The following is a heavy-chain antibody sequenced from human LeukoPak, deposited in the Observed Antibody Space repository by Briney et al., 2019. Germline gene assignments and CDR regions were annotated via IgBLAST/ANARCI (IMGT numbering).Heavy chain of an antibody. D-gene: IGHD5-12*01. V-gene: IGHV1-18*01. Sequence: ASVKVSCKASGYTFTSYGISWVRQAPGQGLEWMGWISAYNGNTNYAQKLQGRVTMTTDTSTSTVYMELRSLRSDDTAVYYCARVSDIVATILETDFDYWGQGTLVTVSS. CDR2: ISAYNGNT. J-gene: IGHJ4*02. CDR1: GYTFTSYG. CDR3: ARVSDIVATILETDFDY.